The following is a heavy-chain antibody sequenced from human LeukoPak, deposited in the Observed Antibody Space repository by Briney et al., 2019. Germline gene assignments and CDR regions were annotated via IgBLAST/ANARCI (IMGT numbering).Heavy chain of an antibody. V-gene: IGHV1-46*01. D-gene: IGHD3-22*01. Sequence: ASVKVSCKASGYTFTSYYMHWVRQAPGQGLEWMGIINPSGGSTSYAQKFQGRVTMTRDMSTSTVYMELSSLRSEDTAVYYCARDPKDDTSGYYYFDYWGQGTLVTVSS. CDR1: GYTFTSYY. CDR3: ARDPKDDTSGYYYFDY. J-gene: IGHJ4*02. CDR2: INPSGGST.